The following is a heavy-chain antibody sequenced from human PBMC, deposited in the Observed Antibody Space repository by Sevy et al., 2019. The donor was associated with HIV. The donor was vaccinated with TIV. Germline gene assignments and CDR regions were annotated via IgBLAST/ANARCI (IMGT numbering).Heavy chain of an antibody. Sequence: GGYLRLSCAASGFIFSSYGMHWVRQAPGKGLEWVAVIWNDRSNKEYADAVKGRFTISRDNSKNTLYLQMNSLRAEDTAVYYCASLPNNYYDSGGYSGNDAFDIWGQGTMVTVSS. CDR3: ASLPNNYYDSGGYSGNDAFDI. D-gene: IGHD3-22*01. CDR2: IWNDRSNK. CDR1: GFIFSSYG. V-gene: IGHV3-33*01. J-gene: IGHJ3*02.